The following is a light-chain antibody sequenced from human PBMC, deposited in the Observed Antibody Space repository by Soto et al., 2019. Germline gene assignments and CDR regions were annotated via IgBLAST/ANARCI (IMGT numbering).Light chain of an antibody. J-gene: IGKJ4*01. Sequence: DIQMTQSPSSLSASVGDRVTITCQASQDISNYLNWYQQKPGEAPKLLISDGSNLETGVPSRFSGSGSWTHFTFTISSLQPEDFATYHCQQYEKVGLTFGGGTKVEIK. CDR2: DGS. CDR3: QQYEKVGLT. V-gene: IGKV1-33*01. CDR1: QDISNY.